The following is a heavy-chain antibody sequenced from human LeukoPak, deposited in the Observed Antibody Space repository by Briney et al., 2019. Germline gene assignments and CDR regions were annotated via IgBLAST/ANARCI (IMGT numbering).Heavy chain of an antibody. CDR1: GFTFSSYG. CDR3: AKDLYQLLSNWFDP. CDR2: ISYDGSNK. V-gene: IGHV3-30*18. D-gene: IGHD2-2*01. J-gene: IGHJ5*02. Sequence: PGRSLRLSCAASGFTFSSYGMHWVRQAPGKGLERVAVISYDGSNKYYADSVKGRFTISRDNSKNTLYLQMNSLRAEDTAVYYCAKDLYQLLSNWFDPWGQGTLVTVSS.